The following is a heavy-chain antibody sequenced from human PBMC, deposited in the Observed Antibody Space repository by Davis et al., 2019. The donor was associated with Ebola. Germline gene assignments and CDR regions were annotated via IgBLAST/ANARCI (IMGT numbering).Heavy chain of an antibody. Sequence: GESLKISCAASGFTFSNAWMSWVRQAPGKGLEWVGRIKSKTDGGTTDYAAPVKGRFTISRDDSKNTLYLQMNSLKTEDTAVYYCTTGLVVVAASEGDYWGQGTLVTVSS. CDR2: IKSKTDGGTT. CDR3: TTGLVVVAASEGDY. CDR1: GFTFSNAW. D-gene: IGHD2-15*01. V-gene: IGHV3-15*01. J-gene: IGHJ4*02.